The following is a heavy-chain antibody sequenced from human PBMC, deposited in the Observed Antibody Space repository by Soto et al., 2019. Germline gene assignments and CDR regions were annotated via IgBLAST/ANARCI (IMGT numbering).Heavy chain of an antibody. CDR3: ARVRGGWYPFYYYYGMDV. D-gene: IGHD6-19*01. Sequence: QVQLVESGGGVVQPGRSLRLSCAASGFTFSSYGMHWVRQAPGKGLEWVAVIWYDGSNKYYADSVKGRFTISRDNSKNTLYLQMNGLRAEDTAVYYWARVRGGWYPFYYYYGMDVWGQGTTVTVSS. V-gene: IGHV3-33*01. CDR2: IWYDGSNK. J-gene: IGHJ6*02. CDR1: GFTFSSYG.